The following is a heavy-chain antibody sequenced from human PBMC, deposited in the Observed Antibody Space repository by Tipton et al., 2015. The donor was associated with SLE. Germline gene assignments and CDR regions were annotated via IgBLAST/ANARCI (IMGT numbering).Heavy chain of an antibody. V-gene: IGHV4-31*03. CDR2: IHSRGST. Sequence: TLSLTCTVSGVSVSSGGDYWNWIRQHPGKGLEWIGCIHSRGSTYYTPSLKSRLTMSVDTSNNQFSLQLSSVTAADTALYYCVSSGYPLGSFDVWGQGTMVTVS. CDR3: VSSGYPLGSFDV. D-gene: IGHD3-9*01. CDR1: GVSVSSGGDY. J-gene: IGHJ3*01.